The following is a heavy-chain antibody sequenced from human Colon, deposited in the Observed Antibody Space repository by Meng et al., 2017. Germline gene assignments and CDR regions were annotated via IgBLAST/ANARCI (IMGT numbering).Heavy chain of an antibody. D-gene: IGHD6-19*01. V-gene: IGHV4-34*01. CDR2: INHSGST. J-gene: IGHJ5*02. Sequence: VQLQRWGADLLQPSETLSLTCAVYGGSFSGYYWSWIRQPPGKGLEWIGEINHSGSTNYNPSLKSRVTISVDTSKNQFSLKLSSVTAADTAVYYCARERLSSGWYGGRWFDPWGQGTLVTASS. CDR1: GGSFSGYY. CDR3: ARERLSSGWYGGRWFDP.